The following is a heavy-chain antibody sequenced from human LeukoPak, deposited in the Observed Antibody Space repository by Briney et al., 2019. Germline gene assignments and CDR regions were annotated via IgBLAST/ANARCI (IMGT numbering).Heavy chain of an antibody. CDR2: IYTSGST. D-gene: IGHD3-10*01. CDR1: GGSISSYY. Sequence: SETLSLTCTVSGGSISSYYWSWIRQPAGKGLEWIGRIYTSGSTNYNPSLKSRVTMSVDTSKNQFSLKLSSVTAADTAVYYCASSITMVRGVIELAYWGQGTLVTVSS. V-gene: IGHV4-4*07. J-gene: IGHJ4*02. CDR3: ASSITMVRGVIELAY.